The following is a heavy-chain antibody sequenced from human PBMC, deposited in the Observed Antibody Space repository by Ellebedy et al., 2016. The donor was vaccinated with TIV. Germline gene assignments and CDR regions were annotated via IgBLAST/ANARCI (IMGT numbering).Heavy chain of an antibody. D-gene: IGHD1-26*01. V-gene: IGHV1-2*04. Sequence: AASVKVSCKASGYTFTGYYMHWVRQAPGQGLEWMGWINPNSGGTNYAQKFQGCVTMTRDTSISTAYMELSRLRSEDTAVYYCARDRGGVGATNGFDYWGQGTLVTVSS. CDR2: INPNSGGT. CDR3: ARDRGGVGATNGFDY. J-gene: IGHJ4*02. CDR1: GYTFTGYY.